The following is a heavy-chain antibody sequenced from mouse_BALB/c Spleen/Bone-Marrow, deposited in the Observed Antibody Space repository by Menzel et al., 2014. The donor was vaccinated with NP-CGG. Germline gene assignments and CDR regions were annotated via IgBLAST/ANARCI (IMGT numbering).Heavy chain of an antibody. D-gene: IGHD2-10*02. CDR2: IYPGDGET. Sequence: VQLVESGAELVRPGSSVKNSCKASGYPFSSYWMSWVKQRPGQGLEWIGQIYPGDGETNYNGKFKGNATLTADKSSSTAYMQLISLTSEDSAVYFCARKYGDYWGQGTTLTVSS. CDR3: ARKYGDY. V-gene: IGHV1-80*01. J-gene: IGHJ2*01. CDR1: GYPFSSYW.